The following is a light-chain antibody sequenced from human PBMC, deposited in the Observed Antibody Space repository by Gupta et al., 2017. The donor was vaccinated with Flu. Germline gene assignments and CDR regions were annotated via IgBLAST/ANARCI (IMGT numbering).Light chain of an antibody. V-gene: IGKV3-20*01. CDR3: QHYRSSPPWT. CDR1: QSVSSSY. CDR2: GAS. Sequence: EIVLTQSPGTLSLSPGERATLSCRASQSVSSSYLAWYQQKPGQDPRLLIYGASSRDNAIPDRFSGSGFEKDLTLTISRREPEDFAGYYCQHYRSSPPWTFGQGTKVEIK. J-gene: IGKJ1*01.